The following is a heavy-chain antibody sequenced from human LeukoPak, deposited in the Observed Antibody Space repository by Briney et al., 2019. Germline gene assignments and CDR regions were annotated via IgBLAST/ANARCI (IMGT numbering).Heavy chain of an antibody. CDR3: AKDQVELGYCSSTSCYTFDY. Sequence: GASLRLSCAASGFTFSSYAMSWVRQAPGKGLEWVSAISGSGGSTYYADSVKGRFTISRDNSKNTLYLQMNSLRAEDTAVYCCAKDQVELGYCSSTSCYTFDYWGQGTLVTVSS. D-gene: IGHD2-2*02. V-gene: IGHV3-23*01. J-gene: IGHJ4*02. CDR2: ISGSGGST. CDR1: GFTFSSYA.